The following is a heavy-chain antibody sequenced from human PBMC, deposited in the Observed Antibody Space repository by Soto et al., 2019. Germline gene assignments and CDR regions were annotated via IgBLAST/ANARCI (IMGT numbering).Heavy chain of an antibody. V-gene: IGHV1-69*13. J-gene: IGHJ4*02. D-gene: IGHD3-9*01. CDR1: GGTFSSYA. CDR2: IIPIFGTA. CDR3: ARHFNYDILTGYYNGFDY. Sequence: ASVKVSCKASGGTFSSYAISWVRQAPGQGLEWMGGIIPIFGTANYAQKFQGRVTITADESTSTAYMELSSLRSEDTAVYYCARHFNYDILTGYYNGFDYWGQGTLVTVSS.